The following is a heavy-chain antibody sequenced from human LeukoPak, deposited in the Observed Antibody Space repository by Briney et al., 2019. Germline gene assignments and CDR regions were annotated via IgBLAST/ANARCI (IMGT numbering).Heavy chain of an antibody. V-gene: IGHV3-23*01. D-gene: IGHD3-3*01. Sequence: ETLSLTCTVSGGSISSSSYYWGWIRQPPGKGLEWVSTISGSGSSTYYADSVKGRFTISRDNSKSTLYLQMNSLRAEDTAVYYCAKRSGDYWGQGTLVTVSS. CDR1: GGSISSSSYY. CDR3: AKRSGDY. CDR2: ISGSGSST. J-gene: IGHJ4*02.